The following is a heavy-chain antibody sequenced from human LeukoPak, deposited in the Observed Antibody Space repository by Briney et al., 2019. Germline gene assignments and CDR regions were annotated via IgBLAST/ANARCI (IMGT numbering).Heavy chain of an antibody. CDR2: IYSGGST. CDR1: GFTVSSNY. Sequence: QPGGSLRLSCAASGFTVSSNYMSWVRQAPGKGLEWVSVIYSGGSTYYADSVKGRFTISRDNSKNTLYLQMNSLRAEDTAVYYCASYTVWFGELFFDAFDIWGQGTMVTVSS. V-gene: IGHV3-53*01. J-gene: IGHJ3*02. CDR3: ASYTVWFGELFFDAFDI. D-gene: IGHD3-10*01.